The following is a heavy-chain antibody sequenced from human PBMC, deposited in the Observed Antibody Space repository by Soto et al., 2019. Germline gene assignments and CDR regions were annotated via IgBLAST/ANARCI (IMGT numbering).Heavy chain of an antibody. Sequence: PSETLSLTCTVSGGSISSYYWSWIRQPPGKGLEWIGYIYYTGSTNYNPSLKSRVTISVDTSKNQFSLKLSSVTAADTAVYYCARSHGGFTSFDYWGQGILVTVSS. CDR2: IYYTGST. J-gene: IGHJ4*02. V-gene: IGHV4-59*01. CDR1: GGSISSYY. CDR3: ARSHGGFTSFDY. D-gene: IGHD2-15*01.